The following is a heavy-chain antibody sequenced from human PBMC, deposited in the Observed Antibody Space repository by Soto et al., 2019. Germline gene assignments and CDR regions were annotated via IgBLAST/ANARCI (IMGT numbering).Heavy chain of an antibody. D-gene: IGHD1-7*01. J-gene: IGHJ5*02. CDR1: GGSISSGGYS. CDR3: ARDLVLRGWFDP. Sequence: SETLSLTCAVSGGSISSGGYSWSWIRHPPGKGLEWIGYIYHSGSTYYNPSLKSRVTISVDTSKNQFSLKLSSVTAADTAVYYCARDLVLRGWFDPWGQGTLVTVSS. CDR2: IYHSGST. V-gene: IGHV4-30-2*05.